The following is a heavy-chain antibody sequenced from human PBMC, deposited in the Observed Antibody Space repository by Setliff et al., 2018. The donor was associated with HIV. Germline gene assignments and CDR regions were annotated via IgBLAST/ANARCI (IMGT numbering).Heavy chain of an antibody. CDR3: ARDHEDSSGWYPFDY. V-gene: IGHV3-48*04. D-gene: IGHD6-19*01. J-gene: IGHJ4*02. CDR2: ISSSSSTI. CDR1: GFTFSSYS. Sequence: GGSLRLSCAASGFTFSSYSMNWVRQAPGKGLEWVSYISSSSSTIYYADSVKGRFTISRDNAKNSLYLQMNSLRAEDTAVYYCARDHEDSSGWYPFDYWGQGTLVTVSS.